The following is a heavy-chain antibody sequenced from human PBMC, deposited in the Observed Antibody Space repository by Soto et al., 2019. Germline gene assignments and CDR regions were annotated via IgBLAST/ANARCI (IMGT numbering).Heavy chain of an antibody. CDR3: ARGNSGAFGI. J-gene: IGHJ3*02. Sequence: QVQLVQSGAEVKKPGASVKVSCKASGYTFTTYSMHWVRQAPGQRLEWMGWMNPLNGDTKYSQRCQGRRIIIRDTSASTAYMELSSRRSEDTAIYYCARGNSGAFGIWGQGTMVTGSS. V-gene: IGHV1-3*01. CDR2: MNPLNGDT. CDR1: GYTFTTYS. D-gene: IGHD6-19*01.